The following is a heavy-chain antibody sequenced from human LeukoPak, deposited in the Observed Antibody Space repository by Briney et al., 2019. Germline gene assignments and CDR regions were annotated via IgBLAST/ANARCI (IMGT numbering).Heavy chain of an antibody. CDR1: GFTFSSYG. V-gene: IGHV3-23*01. CDR2: ISGSGGST. D-gene: IGHD6-13*01. Sequence: GGSLRLSCAASGFTFSSYGMSWVRQAPGKGLEWVSAISGSGGSTYYADSVKGRFTISRDNAKNSLYLQMNSLRAEDTAVYYCARVEAAAGYGYYYYYMDVWGKGTTVTVSS. J-gene: IGHJ6*03. CDR3: ARVEAAAGYGYYYYYMDV.